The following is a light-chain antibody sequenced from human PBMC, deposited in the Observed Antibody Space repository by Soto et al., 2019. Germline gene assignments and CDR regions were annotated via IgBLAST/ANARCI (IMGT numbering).Light chain of an antibody. CDR3: CSYAGSTARVQ. CDR1: SSDVDTYKY. V-gene: IGLV2-14*01. CDR2: EVS. J-gene: IGLJ2*01. Sequence: QSALTQPASVSGSPGQSITISCTGTSSDVDTYKYVSWYQQHPGKAPKLMIYEVSYRPSGVSDRFSGSKSGNTASLTISGLQAEDEADYYCCSYAGSTARVQFGGGTKVTDL.